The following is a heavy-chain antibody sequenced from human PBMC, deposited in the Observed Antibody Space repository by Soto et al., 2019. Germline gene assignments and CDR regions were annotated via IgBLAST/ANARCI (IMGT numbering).Heavy chain of an antibody. V-gene: IGHV3-23*01. D-gene: IGHD3-16*01. Sequence: EVQLLESGGGLVQPGGSLRLSCAASGFTFSSYAMSWVRQAPGKGLEWVSAISGSGGSTYYADSVRGRFTISRDNSKNTLYLQMNSLRAEDTAVYYCAKDPQVTWIGRDYFDYWGQGTLVTVSS. CDR3: AKDPQVTWIGRDYFDY. CDR1: GFTFSSYA. CDR2: ISGSGGST. J-gene: IGHJ4*02.